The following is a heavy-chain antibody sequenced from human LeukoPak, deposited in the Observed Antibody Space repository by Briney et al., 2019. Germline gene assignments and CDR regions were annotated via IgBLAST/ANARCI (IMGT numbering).Heavy chain of an antibody. CDR1: GFIFSTYW. D-gene: IGHD2-21*01. Sequence: GGSLRLSCAASGFIFSTYWMTWVRQAPGKGLEWVATIKYDGNEKYYVDSVRGRFTISRDNAKNSLYLQMNSLTAEDTAVYYCVRESYSRGDFNWGQGTLVTVSS. V-gene: IGHV3-7*01. CDR2: IKYDGNEK. CDR3: VRESYSRGDFN. J-gene: IGHJ4*02.